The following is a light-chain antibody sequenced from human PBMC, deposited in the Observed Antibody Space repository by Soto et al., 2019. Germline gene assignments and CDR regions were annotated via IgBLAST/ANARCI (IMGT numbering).Light chain of an antibody. CDR3: HQSKSYS. V-gene: IGKV1-5*01. Sequence: DIQMTQSPATLPLSVGDRVTIACRASQSISNWLAWYQQKPGTAPKPLIYHASNLESGVPSTFSGSGSGKDFTLTISRMQPDDFATYYCHQSKSYSFGLGTKVDI. CDR1: QSISNW. J-gene: IGKJ1*01. CDR2: HAS.